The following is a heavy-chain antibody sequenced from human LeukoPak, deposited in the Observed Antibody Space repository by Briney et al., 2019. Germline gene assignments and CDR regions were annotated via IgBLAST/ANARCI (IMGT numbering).Heavy chain of an antibody. V-gene: IGHV1-18*01. CDR1: GYTFTNYD. Sequence: GASVTVSCKTSGYTFTNYDIYWVRQAPGQGLECMGWISGYTGDTKYAQILQGRFTVTTDTSTSTAYMDLRSLTYDDTAVDYCARAGYCGDGGCRGGSAFDVWGQGTMVTVSS. D-gene: IGHD2-15*01. J-gene: IGHJ3*01. CDR2: ISGYTGDT. CDR3: ARAGYCGDGGCRGGSAFDV.